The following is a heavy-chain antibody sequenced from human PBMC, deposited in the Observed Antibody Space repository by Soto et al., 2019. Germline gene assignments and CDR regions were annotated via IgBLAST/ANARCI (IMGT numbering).Heavy chain of an antibody. J-gene: IGHJ4*02. Sequence: EVQLLESGGGLEKPGGSLRLSCAASGFTFSSYGMTWVRQAPGKGLAWVSGISGSGDITVYADSVKGRFTISRDNSKNTLYLQMNSLRAEDTAVYYCAKDKYYEWGQGTLVTVSS. CDR2: ISGSGDIT. V-gene: IGHV3-23*01. D-gene: IGHD3-22*01. CDR3: AKDKYYE. CDR1: GFTFSSYG.